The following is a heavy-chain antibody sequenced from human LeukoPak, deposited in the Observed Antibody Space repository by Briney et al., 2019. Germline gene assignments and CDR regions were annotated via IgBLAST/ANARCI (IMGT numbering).Heavy chain of an antibody. J-gene: IGHJ4*02. CDR3: ARLVYYYGSGSTFYFDY. V-gene: IGHV4-34*01. D-gene: IGHD3-10*01. CDR1: GGSFSGYY. Sequence: SETLSLTCAVYGGSFSGYYWSWIRQPPGKGLEWIGEINHSGSTNYNPSLKSRVTISVDTSKNQFSLKLSPVTAADTAVYYCARLVYYYGSGSTFYFDYWGQGTLVTVSS. CDR2: INHSGST.